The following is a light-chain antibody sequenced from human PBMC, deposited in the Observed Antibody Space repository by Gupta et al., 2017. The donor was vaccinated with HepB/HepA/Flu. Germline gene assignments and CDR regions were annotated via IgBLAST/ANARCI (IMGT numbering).Light chain of an antibody. Sequence: DIQMTQSPPSLSASVGDRVTITCRAGQSVATYLHWYQQETGKAPRLLIYCASTLQSGVPPRFSGSGSGTDFTLTISSLQPEDFAVYYCQQSFSTPYTFGQGTKLEI. V-gene: IGKV1-39*01. J-gene: IGKJ2*01. CDR1: QSVATY. CDR2: CAS. CDR3: QQSFSTPYT.